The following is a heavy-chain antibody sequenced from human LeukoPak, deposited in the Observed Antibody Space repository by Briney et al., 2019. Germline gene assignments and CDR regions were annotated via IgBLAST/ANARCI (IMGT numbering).Heavy chain of an antibody. CDR2: IKQDGSEK. V-gene: IGHV3-7*01. J-gene: IGHJ4*02. D-gene: IGHD7-27*01. CDR3: ARDGDGVGFDY. Sequence: AGSLRLSCAASGFTFSDFWMSWVRQAPGKGLEWVANIKQDGSEKYYVDSVKGRFTISRDNAKNSLYLQMNSLRAEDTAVYYCARDGDGVGFDYWGQGTLVTVSS. CDR1: GFTFSDFW.